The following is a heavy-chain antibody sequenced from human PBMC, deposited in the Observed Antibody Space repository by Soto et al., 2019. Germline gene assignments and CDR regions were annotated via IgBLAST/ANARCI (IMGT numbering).Heavy chain of an antibody. V-gene: IGHV4-59*01. CDR3: ARDFYGDNGGDYYYMDV. D-gene: IGHD4-17*01. CDR1: GGSINDYY. CDR2: IYYNGNT. Sequence: SETLSLTCTVSGGSINDYYWSWIRQAPGKGLEWIGYIYYNGNTNYNPSLTSRVTISVDMSKNQFSLKLSSVTAADTAVYYCARDFYGDNGGDYYYMDVWGKGTTVTVSS. J-gene: IGHJ6*03.